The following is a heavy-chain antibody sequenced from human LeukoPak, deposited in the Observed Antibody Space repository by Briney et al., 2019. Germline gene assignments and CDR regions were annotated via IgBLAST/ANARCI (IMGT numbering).Heavy chain of an antibody. CDR3: ARDLLSDYVWGSYRLPPYYFDY. V-gene: IGHV3-48*01. D-gene: IGHD3-16*02. CDR1: EFIFSSYS. Sequence: GGSLRLSCAASEFIFSSYSMNWVRQTPGKGLEWVSYISSSSSTIYYADSVKGRFTISRDNAKNSLYLQMNSLRAEDTAVYYCARDLLSDYVWGSYRLPPYYFDYWGQGTLVTVSS. CDR2: ISSSSSTI. J-gene: IGHJ4*02.